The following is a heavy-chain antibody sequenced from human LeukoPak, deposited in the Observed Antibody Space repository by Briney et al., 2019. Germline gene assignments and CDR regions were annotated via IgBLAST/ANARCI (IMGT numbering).Heavy chain of an antibody. CDR3: ARRIVGATYRFDY. J-gene: IGHJ4*02. CDR2: MNPNSGNT. CDR1: GYTFTSYD. Sequence: GASVKVSCKASGYTFTSYDINWVRQATGQGLEWMGWMNPNSGNTGYAQKFQGRVTITRNTSISTAYMELSSLRSEDTAVYYCARRIVGATYRFDYWGQGTLVTVSS. V-gene: IGHV1-8*03. D-gene: IGHD1-26*01.